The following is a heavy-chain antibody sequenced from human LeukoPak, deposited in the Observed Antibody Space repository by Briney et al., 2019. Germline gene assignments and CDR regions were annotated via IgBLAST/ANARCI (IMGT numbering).Heavy chain of an antibody. V-gene: IGHV3-30-3*01. J-gene: IGHJ3*02. CDR1: GGSISSSS. CDR3: ARDRLDTAMVTYAFDI. CDR2: ISYDGSNK. Sequence: LSLTCTVSGGSISSSSYYWGWIRQPPGKGLEWVAVISYDGSNKYYADSVKGRFTISRDNSKNTLYLQMNSLRAEDTAVYYCARDRLDTAMVTYAFDIWGQGTMVTVSS. D-gene: IGHD5-18*01.